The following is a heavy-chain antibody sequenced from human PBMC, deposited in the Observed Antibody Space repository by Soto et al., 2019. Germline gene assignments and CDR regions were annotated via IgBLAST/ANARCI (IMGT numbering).Heavy chain of an antibody. CDR3: AHRLREMATIDFDY. Sequence: SGPTLVNPTQTLTLTCTFSGFSLSTSGVGVGWIRQPPGKALEWLALIYWNDDKRYSPSLKSRLTITKDTSKNQVVLTMTNMDPVDTATYYRAHRLREMATIDFDYWGQGTLVTVSS. CDR2: IYWNDDK. V-gene: IGHV2-5*01. CDR1: GFSLSTSGVG. J-gene: IGHJ4*02. D-gene: IGHD5-12*01.